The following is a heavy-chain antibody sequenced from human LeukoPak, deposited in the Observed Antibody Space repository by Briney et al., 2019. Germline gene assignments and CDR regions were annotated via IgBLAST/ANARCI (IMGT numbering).Heavy chain of an antibody. D-gene: IGHD5-18*01. Sequence: ASVKVSCKASGYTFTGYYMHWVRQAPGQGLEWVGRIISNSGGTNYAQNFQDRVTMTRDTSISTAFMELRRLRSDDTAVYYCARGHNYGYEYWGQGTLVTVSS. V-gene: IGHV1-2*06. J-gene: IGHJ4*02. CDR2: IISNSGGT. CDR3: ARGHNYGYEY. CDR1: GYTFTGYY.